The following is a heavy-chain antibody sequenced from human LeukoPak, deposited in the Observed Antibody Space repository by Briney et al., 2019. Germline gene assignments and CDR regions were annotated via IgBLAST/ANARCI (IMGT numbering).Heavy chain of an antibody. J-gene: IGHJ4*02. Sequence: SETLSLTCTVSGGSISSYYWSWIRQTPGKGLEWIGYIYGSETTKTNPSLKSRVTISVDTSRSQFSLKLNSVTAADTAVYYCARGRGGGYSYGFGHWGQGALVIVSS. CDR3: ARGRGGGYSYGFGH. CDR1: GGSISSYY. V-gene: IGHV4-59*01. D-gene: IGHD5-18*01. CDR2: IYGSETT.